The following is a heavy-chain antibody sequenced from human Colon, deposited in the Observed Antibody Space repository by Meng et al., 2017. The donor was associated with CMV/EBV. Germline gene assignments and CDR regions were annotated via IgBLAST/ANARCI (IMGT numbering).Heavy chain of an antibody. D-gene: IGHD6-6*01. CDR2: IKPNSDVT. V-gene: IGHV1-2*02. CDR1: GYSVSDKY. CDR3: AILTVAAPFDY. J-gene: IGHJ4*02. Sequence: ASVKVSCKASGYSVSDKYLHWVRQAPGQGLEWMGWIKPNSDVTNYAKRFQGRVSMTRDASINTAYMELSSLRSDDTAAYYCAILTVAAPFDYWGQGTLVTVSS.